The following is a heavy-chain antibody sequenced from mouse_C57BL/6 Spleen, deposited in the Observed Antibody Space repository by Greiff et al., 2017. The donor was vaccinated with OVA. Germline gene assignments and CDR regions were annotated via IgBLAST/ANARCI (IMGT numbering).Heavy chain of an antibody. V-gene: IGHV3-6*01. CDR3: ARGDYGRFDV. J-gene: IGHJ1*03. Sequence: EVKLQESGPGLVKPSQSLSLTCSVTGYSITSGYYWNWIRQFPGNKLEWMGYISYDGSNNYNPSLKNRISITRDTSKNQFFLKLNSVTTEDTATYYCARGDYGRFDVWGTGTTVTVSS. CDR2: ISYDGSN. D-gene: IGHD1-2*01. CDR1: GYSITSGYY.